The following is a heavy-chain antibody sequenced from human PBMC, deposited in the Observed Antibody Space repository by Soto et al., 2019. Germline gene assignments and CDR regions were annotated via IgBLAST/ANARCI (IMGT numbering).Heavy chain of an antibody. D-gene: IGHD2-15*01. CDR3: THRPSYCSGGSCYSGFDY. Sequence: QITLKESGPTLVKPTQTLTLTCTFSGFSLSTSGVGVGWIRQPPGKALEWLALIYWDDDKRYSPSLKSRLTITKXPXNXQVXLTMTNMAPVDTATYYCTHRPSYCSGGSCYSGFDYWGQGTLVTVSS. J-gene: IGHJ4*02. CDR2: IYWDDDK. CDR1: GFSLSTSGVG. V-gene: IGHV2-5*02.